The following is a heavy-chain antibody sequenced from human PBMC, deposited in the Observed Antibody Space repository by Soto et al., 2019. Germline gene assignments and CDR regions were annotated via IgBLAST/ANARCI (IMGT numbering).Heavy chain of an antibody. J-gene: IGHJ5*02. V-gene: IGHV3-11*06. Sequence: PGGSLRLSCAGSGFTFGDSYMSWIRQAPGKGLEWLSYISPGSRYPAYADSVKGRFTISRDNTKRSLYLQMMSLTAEDTAIYYCVRGGGGGLFDPWGQGTMVTVSS. CDR3: VRGGGGGLFDP. CDR2: ISPGSRYP. CDR1: GFTFGDSY. D-gene: IGHD2-15*01.